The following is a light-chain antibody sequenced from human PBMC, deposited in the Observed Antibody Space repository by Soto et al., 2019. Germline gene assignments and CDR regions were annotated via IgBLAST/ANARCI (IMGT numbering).Light chain of an antibody. CDR3: HQYGSYFPT. CDR2: DAS. V-gene: IGKV1-5*01. CDR1: QSISSW. J-gene: IGKJ1*01. Sequence: IQMTQSPSTLSASVGDRVTITCRASQSISSWLAWYQQKPGKAPKLLIYDASSLQSGVPSRFSGSVSGTEFTLTISSLQPDAFETYYCHQYGSYFPTFGQGTKVDIK.